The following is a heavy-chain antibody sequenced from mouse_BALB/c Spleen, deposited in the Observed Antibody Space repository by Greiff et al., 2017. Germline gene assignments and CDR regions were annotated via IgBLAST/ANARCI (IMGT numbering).Heavy chain of an antibody. Sequence: EVQVVESGGGLVQPGGSRKLSCAASGFTFSSFGMHWVRQAPEKGLEWVAYISSGSSTIYYADTVKGRFTISRDNPKNTLFLQMTSLRSEDTAMYYCARSGLRKGYYFDYWGQGTTLTVSS. CDR1: GFTFSSFG. CDR2: ISSGSSTI. CDR3: ARSGLRKGYYFDY. D-gene: IGHD2-4*01. V-gene: IGHV5-17*02. J-gene: IGHJ2*01.